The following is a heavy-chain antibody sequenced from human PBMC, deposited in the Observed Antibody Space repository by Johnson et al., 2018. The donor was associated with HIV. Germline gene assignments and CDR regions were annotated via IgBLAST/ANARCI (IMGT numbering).Heavy chain of an antibody. CDR1: GFTFSNAW. J-gene: IGHJ3*02. D-gene: IGHD6-6*01. CDR3: ARIIAARIDDAFDI. V-gene: IGHV3-7*01. Sequence: VQLVESGGGLVKPGGSLRLSCAASGFTFSNAWMSWVRQAPGKGLEWVANIKQDGSEKYYVDSVKGRFTISRDNAKNSLYLQMNSLRAEDTAVYYCARIIAARIDDAFDIWGQGTMVTVSS. CDR2: IKQDGSEK.